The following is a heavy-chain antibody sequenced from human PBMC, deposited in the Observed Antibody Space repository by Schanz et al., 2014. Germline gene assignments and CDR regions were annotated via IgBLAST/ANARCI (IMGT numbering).Heavy chain of an antibody. CDR2: IYYSGST. Sequence: QVQLQESGPGLVKPSQTLSLTCAVSGGSISSGGYTWSWIRQPPGKGLEWIGYIYYSGSTYYNPSLKSRVTISVDPSKTQFSRMLGSVTAADTAVYYCARAAGPVDYWGQGTLVTVSS. CDR3: ARAAGPVDY. CDR1: GGSISSGGYT. D-gene: IGHD6-13*01. J-gene: IGHJ4*02. V-gene: IGHV4-30-4*07.